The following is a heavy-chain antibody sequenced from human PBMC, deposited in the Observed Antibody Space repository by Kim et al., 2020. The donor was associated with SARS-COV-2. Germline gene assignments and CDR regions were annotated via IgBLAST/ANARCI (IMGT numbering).Heavy chain of an antibody. V-gene: IGHV3-7*01. CDR1: LTLRRCR. D-gene: IGHD4-17*01. J-gene: IGHJ5*02. CDR2: INRDGSQK. Sequence: LTLRRCRMGWVGQDPRETLEGVAYINRDGSQKYNMGSVKGRFIISRDNTKNSVSLQRNNLRVEDTGIYYCAREGGDDFSSTPNLWGQGTLV. CDR3: AREGGDDFSSTPNL.